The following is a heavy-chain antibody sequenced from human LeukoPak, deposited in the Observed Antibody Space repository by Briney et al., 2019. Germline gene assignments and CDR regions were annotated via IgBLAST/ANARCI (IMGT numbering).Heavy chain of an antibody. D-gene: IGHD6-19*01. CDR2: IRSSGDST. J-gene: IGHJ1*01. V-gene: IGHV3-23*01. CDR1: GFTFATYT. CDR3: AKGGAVTGTMYFQY. Sequence: GGSLRLSCAASGFTFATYTMSWVRQAPGKGLEWVSAIRSSGDSTYYADSAKGRFTISRDNSTNTLYLQMNSLRAEDTAIYYCAKGGAVTGTMYFQYWGQGTLVTVSS.